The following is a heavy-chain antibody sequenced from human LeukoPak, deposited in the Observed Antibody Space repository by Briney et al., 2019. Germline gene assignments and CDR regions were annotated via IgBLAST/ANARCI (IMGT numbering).Heavy chain of an antibody. CDR2: MNEYSTTI. V-gene: IGHV3-74*01. D-gene: IGHD1-14*01. CDR3: ARGGVNPVDH. Sequence: GGSLRLSCAASGFPFNSFWMHWVRQAPGKGLAWVSDMNEYSTTIRYADSVKGRFTISRDNAKSILYLQMNNLRAEDTAMYFCARGGVNPVDHWGQGTLVTISS. CDR1: GFPFNSFW. J-gene: IGHJ4*02.